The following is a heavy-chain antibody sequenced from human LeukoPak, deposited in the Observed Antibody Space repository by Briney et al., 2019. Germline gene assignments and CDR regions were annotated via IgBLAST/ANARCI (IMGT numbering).Heavy chain of an antibody. J-gene: IGHJ4*02. CDR2: IYHSGST. CDR3: ARDLLYDDVWGSYRYAYFDY. CDR1: GYSISSGYY. Sequence: SETLSLTCTVSGYSISSGYYWGWIRQPPGKGLEWIGSIYHSGSTYYNPSLKSRVTISVDTSKNQFSLKLSSVTAADTAVYYCARDLLYDDVWGSYRYAYFDYWGQGTLVTVSS. D-gene: IGHD3-16*02. V-gene: IGHV4-38-2*02.